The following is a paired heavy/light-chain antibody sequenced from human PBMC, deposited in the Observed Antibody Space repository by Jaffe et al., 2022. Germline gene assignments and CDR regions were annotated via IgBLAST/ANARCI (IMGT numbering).Heavy chain of an antibody. CDR1: GGTFSSYA. CDR2: IIPIFGTA. J-gene: IGHJ4*02. Sequence: QVQLVQSGAEVKKPGSSVKVSCKASGGTFSSYAISWVRQAPGQGLEWMGGIIPIFGTANYAQKFQGRVTITTDESTSTAYMELSSLRSEDTAVYYCARGGYSYGRIDYWGQGTLVTVSS. D-gene: IGHD5-18*01. CDR3: ARGGYSYGRIDY. V-gene: IGHV1-69*05.
Light chain of an antibody. V-gene: IGLV4-69*01. CDR2: LNSDGSH. CDR1: SGHSSYA. Sequence: QLVLTQSPSASASLGASVKLTCTLSSGHSSYAIAWHQQQPEKGPRYLMKLNSDGSHSKGDGIPDRFSGSSSGAERYLTISSLQSEDEADYYCQTWGTGILVVFGGGTKLTVL. J-gene: IGLJ2*01. CDR3: QTWGTGILVV.